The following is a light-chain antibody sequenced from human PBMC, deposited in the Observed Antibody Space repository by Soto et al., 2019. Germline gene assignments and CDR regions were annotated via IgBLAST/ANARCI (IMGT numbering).Light chain of an antibody. Sequence: QSVLTQPPSTSGTPGQRVTISSSGSRSNIGSNTVTWYQQLPGTAPKLLIYSNNQRPSGVPDRFSGSKSGTSASLAISGLQSEDEADYYCAAWDDSLNGSYVFGTGTKVTVL. CDR3: AAWDDSLNGSYV. CDR1: RSNIGSNT. V-gene: IGLV1-44*01. J-gene: IGLJ1*01. CDR2: SNN.